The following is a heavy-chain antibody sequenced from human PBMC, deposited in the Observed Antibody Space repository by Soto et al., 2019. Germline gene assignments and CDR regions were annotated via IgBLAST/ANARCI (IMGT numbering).Heavy chain of an antibody. Sequence: SETLSLTCAVYGGSFNNYYWSWIRQPPGNGLEWIGEINHSESTNYNPSLKSRVTISVDTSKNQFSLELSSVTAADTAVYYCARDARYCSSTSCYLYYGMDVWGQGTTVTVSS. CDR3: ARDARYCSSTSCYLYYGMDV. J-gene: IGHJ6*02. D-gene: IGHD2-2*01. CDR2: INHSEST. V-gene: IGHV4-34*01. CDR1: GGSFNNYY.